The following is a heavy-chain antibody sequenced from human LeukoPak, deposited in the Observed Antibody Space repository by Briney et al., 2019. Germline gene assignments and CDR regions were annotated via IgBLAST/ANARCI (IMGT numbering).Heavy chain of an antibody. D-gene: IGHD3-22*01. J-gene: IGHJ4*02. CDR3: ARKGGRYDSSGYGH. CDR2: INPNSGGT. V-gene: IGHV1-2*02. CDR1: GYTFTGYY. Sequence: ASVKVSRKASGYTFTGYYMHWVRQAPGQGLEWMGWINPNSGGTNYAQKFQGRVTMTRDTSISTAYMELSRLRSDDTAVYYCARKGGRYDSSGYGHWGQGTLVTVSS.